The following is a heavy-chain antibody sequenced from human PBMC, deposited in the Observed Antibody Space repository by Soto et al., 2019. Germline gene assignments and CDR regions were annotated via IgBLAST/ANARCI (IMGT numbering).Heavy chain of an antibody. CDR2: ISGSGGST. D-gene: IGHD2-2*01. CDR3: AKDSEVVPAAIFDY. J-gene: IGHJ4*02. Sequence: GGSLRLSCAASGFTFSSYAMSWVRQAPGKWLEWVSAISGSGGSTYYADSVKGRFTISRDNSKNTLYLQMNSLRAEDTAVYYCAKDSEVVPAAIFDYWGQGTLVTVSS. V-gene: IGHV3-23*01. CDR1: GFTFSSYA.